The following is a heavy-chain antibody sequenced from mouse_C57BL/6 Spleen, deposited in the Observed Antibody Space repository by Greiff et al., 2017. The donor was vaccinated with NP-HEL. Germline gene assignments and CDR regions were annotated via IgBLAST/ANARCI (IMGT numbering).Heavy chain of an antibody. J-gene: IGHJ3*01. CDR1: GYTFTDYE. D-gene: IGHD1-1*01. CDR2: IDPETGGT. V-gene: IGHV1-15*01. Sequence: QVQLKESGAKLVRPGASVTLSCKASGYTFTDYEMHWVKQTPVHGLEWIGAIDPETGGTAYNQKFKGKAILTADKSSSTAYMELRSLTSEDSAVYYCTPVYYGSTLFAYWGQGTLVTVSA. CDR3: TPVYYGSTLFAY.